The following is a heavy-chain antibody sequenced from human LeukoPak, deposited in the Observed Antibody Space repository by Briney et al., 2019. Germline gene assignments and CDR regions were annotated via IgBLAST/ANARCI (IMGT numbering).Heavy chain of an antibody. CDR3: TRRPSGYWGDYFDY. J-gene: IGHJ4*02. CDR1: GFTFSGSA. CDR2: IRSKANSYAT. Sequence: GGSLRLSCAASGFTFSGSAMHWVRQASGKGLEWVGRIRSKANSYATAYAASVKGRFTISRDDSKNTAYLQMNSLKTEDTAVYYCTRRPSGYWGDYFDYWGQGTLVTVSS. V-gene: IGHV3-73*01. D-gene: IGHD3-3*01.